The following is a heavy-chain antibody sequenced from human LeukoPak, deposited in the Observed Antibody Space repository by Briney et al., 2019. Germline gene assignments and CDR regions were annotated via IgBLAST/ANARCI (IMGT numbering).Heavy chain of an antibody. V-gene: IGHV4-59*08. Sequence: SETLSLTCTDSGGSISSYYWSWIRQPPGKGLEWIGYIYYSGSTNYNPSLKSRVTISVDTSKNQFSLKLSSVTAADTAVYYCARHEVITFDDWFDPWGQGTLVTVSS. J-gene: IGHJ5*02. CDR2: IYYSGST. CDR3: ARHEVITFDDWFDP. CDR1: GGSISSYY. D-gene: IGHD3-16*01.